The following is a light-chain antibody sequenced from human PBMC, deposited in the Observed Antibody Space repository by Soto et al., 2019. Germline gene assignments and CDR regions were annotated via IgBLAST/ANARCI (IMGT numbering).Light chain of an antibody. CDR1: QGISSA. V-gene: IGKV1-13*02. CDR2: DAS. Sequence: AIQLTQSPSSLSASVGDRVTITCRASQGISSALAWYQQKPGKAPKLLIYDASSLESGVPSRFSGSGSGTDFTLTISSLQPEDFATNYCQQFNSYPRFTFGPGTKVDIK. J-gene: IGKJ3*01. CDR3: QQFNSYPRFT.